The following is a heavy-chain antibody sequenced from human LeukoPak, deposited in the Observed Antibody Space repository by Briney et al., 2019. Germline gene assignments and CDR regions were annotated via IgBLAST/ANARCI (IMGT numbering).Heavy chain of an antibody. CDR3: VVVVAATHFDY. D-gene: IGHD2-15*01. CDR2: IRSKAYGGTT. V-gene: IGHV3-49*04. J-gene: IGHJ4*02. CDR1: GFTFGDYA. Sequence: GGSLRLSCTASGFTFGDYAMSWARQAPGKGLEWVGFIRSKAYGGTTEYAASVKGRFTISRDDSKSIAYLQMNSLKTEDTAVYYCVVVVAATHFDYWAREPWSPSPQ.